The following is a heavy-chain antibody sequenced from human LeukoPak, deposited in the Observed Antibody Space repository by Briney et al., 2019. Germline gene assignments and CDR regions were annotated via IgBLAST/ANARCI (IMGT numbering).Heavy chain of an antibody. D-gene: IGHD5-18*01. CDR2: IIPIFGTA. J-gene: IGHJ4*02. CDR1: GGTFSSYA. Sequence: ASVKVSCKASGGTFSSYAISWVRQAPGQGLEWMGGIIPIFGTANYAQKLQGRVTITADESTSTAYMGLSSLRSEDTAVYYCAKASEEDSYGSETYYFDYWGQGTLVTVSS. V-gene: IGHV1-69*13. CDR3: AKASEEDSYGSETYYFDY.